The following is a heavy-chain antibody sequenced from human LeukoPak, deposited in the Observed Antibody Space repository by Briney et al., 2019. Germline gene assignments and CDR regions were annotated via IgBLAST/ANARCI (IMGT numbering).Heavy chain of an antibody. J-gene: IGHJ4*02. CDR1: GGSISSSNW. Sequence: SETLSLTCAASGGSISSSNWWSWVRQPPGKGLEWIGEIYHSGSTNYNPSLKSRVTISVDKSKNQFSLKLSSVTAADTAVYYCARAGDYGDYGPDYWGQGTLVTVSS. CDR3: ARAGDYGDYGPDY. CDR2: IYHSGST. D-gene: IGHD4-17*01. V-gene: IGHV4-4*02.